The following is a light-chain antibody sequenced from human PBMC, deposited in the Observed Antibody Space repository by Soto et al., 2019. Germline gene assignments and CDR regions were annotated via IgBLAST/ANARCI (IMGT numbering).Light chain of an antibody. CDR3: QSYDSSNSWV. CDR1: SGSIASNY. CDR2: EYN. J-gene: IGLJ3*02. Sequence: NFMLTQPHSVSESPGKTVTISCTRSSGSIASNYVQWYQQRPGSSPTTVIYEYNQRPSGVPDRFSGSVDSSSNSASLTISGLKTEDEADYYCQSYDSSNSWVFGGGTKVTVL. V-gene: IGLV6-57*01.